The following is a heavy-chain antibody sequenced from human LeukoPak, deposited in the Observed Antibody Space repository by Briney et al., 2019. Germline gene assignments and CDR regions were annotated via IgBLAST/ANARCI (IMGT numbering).Heavy chain of an antibody. CDR3: ARSLVVVVAGPFDY. CDR2: INPNSGGT. CDR1: GGTFSSYA. V-gene: IGHV1-2*02. Sequence: GSSVKVSCKASGGTFSSYAISWVRQAPGQGLEWMGWINPNSGGTNYAQKFQGRVTMTRDTSISTAYMELSRLRSDDTAVYYCARSLVVVVAGPFDYWGQGTLVTVSS. J-gene: IGHJ4*02. D-gene: IGHD2-15*01.